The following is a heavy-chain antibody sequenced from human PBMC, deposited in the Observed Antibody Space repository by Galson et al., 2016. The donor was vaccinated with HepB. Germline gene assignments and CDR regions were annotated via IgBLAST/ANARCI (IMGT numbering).Heavy chain of an antibody. Sequence: SLRLSCAASGFTFSIDYMLWARQAPGKGLEWVANINRDGSTKNYADSVRGRFTISRDNAQNSLYQQMNSLRVEDTAVYYCVRDPYGGYGYWGQGALVTVSS. CDR2: INRDGSTK. J-gene: IGHJ4*02. D-gene: IGHD4/OR15-4a*01. CDR3: VRDPYGGYGY. CDR1: GFTFSIDY. V-gene: IGHV3-7*01.